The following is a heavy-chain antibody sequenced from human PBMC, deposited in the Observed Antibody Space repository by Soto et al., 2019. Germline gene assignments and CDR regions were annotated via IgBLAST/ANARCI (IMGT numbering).Heavy chain of an antibody. CDR1: GFTFSSYS. J-gene: IGHJ4*02. CDR2: ISSSSSYI. V-gene: IGHV3-21*01. D-gene: IGHD7-27*01. Sequence: EVQLVESGGGLVKPGGSLRLSCAASGFTFSSYSMNWVRQAPGKGLEWVSSISSSSSYIYYADSVKGRFTISRDNAKNSLYLQMNSLRAEDTAVYYYARDVLTGDGFDYWGQGTLVTVSS. CDR3: ARDVLTGDGFDY.